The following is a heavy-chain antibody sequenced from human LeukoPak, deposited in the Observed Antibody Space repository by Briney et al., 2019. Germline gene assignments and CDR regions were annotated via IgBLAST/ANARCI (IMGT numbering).Heavy chain of an antibody. J-gene: IGHJ4*02. V-gene: IGHV4-34*01. D-gene: IGHD6-13*01. Sequence: SETLSLTCAVYGGSFSGYYWSWIRQFPGKGLEWIGEINDSESTNYNPSLKSRVTMSVDTSKNQFSLRLSSVTAADTAIYYCARETAAAGSFMAINDCWGQGTLVTVSS. CDR3: ARETAAAGSFMAINDC. CDR2: INDSEST. CDR1: GGSFSGYY.